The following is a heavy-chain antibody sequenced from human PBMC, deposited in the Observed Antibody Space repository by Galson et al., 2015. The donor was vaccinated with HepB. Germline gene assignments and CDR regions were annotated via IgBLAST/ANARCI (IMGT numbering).Heavy chain of an antibody. Sequence: QSGAEVKKPGESLKISCKASGYTFTSYDINWVRQATGQGLEWMGWMNPNSGSTGYAPKFQGRVTMTRNTSISTAYMELSSLTSEDTAVYYCARGELVCAYDYWGQGTLVTVSS. D-gene: IGHD2-2*01. V-gene: IGHV1-8*01. CDR3: ARGELVCAYDY. CDR2: MNPNSGST. CDR1: GYTFTSYD. J-gene: IGHJ4*02.